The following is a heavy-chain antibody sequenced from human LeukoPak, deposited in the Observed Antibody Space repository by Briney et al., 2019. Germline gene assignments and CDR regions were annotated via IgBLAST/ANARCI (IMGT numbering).Heavy chain of an antibody. D-gene: IGHD2-2*01. CDR1: GGSISSYY. J-gene: IGHJ1*01. CDR2: IYTSGST. Sequence: SETLSLTCTVSGGSISSYYWSWIRQPAGKGPEWIGRIYTSGSTNYNPSLKSRVTMSVDTSKNQFSLKLSSVTAADTAVYYCAREGDIVVVPAAIQYFQHWGQGTLVTVSS. CDR3: AREGDIVVVPAAIQYFQH. V-gene: IGHV4-4*07.